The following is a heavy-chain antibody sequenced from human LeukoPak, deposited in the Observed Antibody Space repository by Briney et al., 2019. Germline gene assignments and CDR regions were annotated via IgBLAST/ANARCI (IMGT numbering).Heavy chain of an antibody. CDR2: TSYDGSNK. CDR3: ARVPGVEPFFDY. J-gene: IGHJ4*02. CDR1: GFTFSSYA. V-gene: IGHV3-30-3*01. D-gene: IGHD3-3*01. Sequence: GGSLRLSCAASGFTFSSYAMHWVRQAPGKGLEWVAVTSYDGSNKYYADSVKGRFTISRDSSKNTLYLQMNSLRAEDTAVYYCARVPGVEPFFDYWGQGTLVTVSS.